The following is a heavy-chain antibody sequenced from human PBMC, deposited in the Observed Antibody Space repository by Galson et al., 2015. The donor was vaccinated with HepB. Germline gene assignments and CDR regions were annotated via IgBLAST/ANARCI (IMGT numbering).Heavy chain of an antibody. D-gene: IGHD2-2*01. CDR2: IYSGGST. CDR3: ARDPRYCSSTSCYGLSPFDP. CDR1: GFTVSSNY. Sequence: SLRLSCAASGFTVSSNYMSWVRQAPGKGLEWVSVIYSGGSTYYADSVKGRFTISRDNSKNTLYLQMNSLRAEDTAVYYCARDPRYCSSTSCYGLSPFDPWGQGTLVTVSS. V-gene: IGHV3-66*01. J-gene: IGHJ5*02.